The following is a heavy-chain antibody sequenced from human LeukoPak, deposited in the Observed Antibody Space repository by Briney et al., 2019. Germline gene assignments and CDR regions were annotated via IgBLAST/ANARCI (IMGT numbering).Heavy chain of an antibody. D-gene: IGHD2-2*02. J-gene: IGHJ4*02. CDR3: AKVVPAAIPSYFDY. Sequence: PSETLSLTCTVSGGSISSSSYDWGWIRQPPGKGLEWIGSIYYSGSTYYNPSLKSRVTISVDTSKNQFSLKLSSVTAADTAVYYCAKVVPAAIPSYFDYWGQGTLVTVSS. V-gene: IGHV4-39*01. CDR2: IYYSGST. CDR1: GGSISSSSYD.